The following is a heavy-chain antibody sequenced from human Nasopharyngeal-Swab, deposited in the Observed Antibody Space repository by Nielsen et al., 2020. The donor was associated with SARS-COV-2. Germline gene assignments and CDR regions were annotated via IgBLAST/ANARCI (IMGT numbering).Heavy chain of an antibody. CDR2: ISAYNGNT. Sequence: ASVKVSCKASGYTYNTYGITWVRQAPGQGLEWMGWISAYNGNTDYAQKLQDRFTMTTDTSTSTAYMELKSLRSDDTAVYYCARLVRGSTINYFDFWGQGTLVTVSS. CDR1: GYTYNTYG. D-gene: IGHD3-10*01. V-gene: IGHV1-18*04. CDR3: ARLVRGSTINYFDF. J-gene: IGHJ4*02.